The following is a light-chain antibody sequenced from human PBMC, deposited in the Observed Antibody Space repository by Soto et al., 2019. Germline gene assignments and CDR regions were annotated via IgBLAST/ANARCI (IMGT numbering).Light chain of an antibody. CDR3: GTWDSSLSVWM. Sequence: QSVLTQPPSVSAAPGQKVTISCSGSSSNIRDNYVSWYQQLPGTAPKLLIYDNNKRPSGIPDRFSGSKSGTSATLGITGLQTGDEADYYCGTWDSSLSVWMFGGGTKLTVL. CDR2: DNN. CDR1: SSNIRDNY. J-gene: IGLJ3*02. V-gene: IGLV1-51*01.